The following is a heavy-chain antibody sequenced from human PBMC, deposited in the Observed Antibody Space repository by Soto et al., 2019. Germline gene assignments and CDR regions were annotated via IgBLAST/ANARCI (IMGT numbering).Heavy chain of an antibody. Sequence: QVQLVQSGAEVKKPGSSVKVSCKASGGTFSSYTISWVRQAPGQGLEWMGRIIPILGIANYAQKFQGRVTITADKSTSTAYMELSSLRSEDTAVYYCARDSYYDSSGYYHGRFSSYWGQGTLVTVSS. CDR2: IIPILGIA. V-gene: IGHV1-69*08. CDR3: ARDSYYDSSGYYHGRFSSY. CDR1: GGTFSSYT. D-gene: IGHD3-22*01. J-gene: IGHJ4*02.